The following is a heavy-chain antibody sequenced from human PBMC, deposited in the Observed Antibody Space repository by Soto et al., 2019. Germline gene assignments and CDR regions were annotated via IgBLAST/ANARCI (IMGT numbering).Heavy chain of an antibody. CDR2: IFSNDEK. CDR1: GFSLSNARMG. Sequence: SGPTLVNPTETLTLTCTVSGFSLSNARMGVSWIRQPPGKALEWLAHIFSNDEKSYSTSLKSRLTISKDTSKSQVVLTMTNMDPVDTATYYCARIKWIWSYYYDRSGLGGIDPWGQGTLGTVS. CDR3: ARIKWIWSYYYDRSGLGGIDP. J-gene: IGHJ5*02. D-gene: IGHD3-22*01. V-gene: IGHV2-26*01.